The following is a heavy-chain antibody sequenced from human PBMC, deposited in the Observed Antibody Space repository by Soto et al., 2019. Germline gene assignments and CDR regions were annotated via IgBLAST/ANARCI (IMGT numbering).Heavy chain of an antibody. CDR2: IYPGDSDT. D-gene: IGHD3-3*01. J-gene: IGHJ4*02. CDR1: GYSFTSYW. Sequence: GESLKISCKGSGYSFTSYWIGWVRQMPGKGLEWMGIIYPGDSDTRYSPSFQGQVTISADKSISTAYLQWSSLKASDTAMYYCARFPDFWSGYEYYFDYWGQGTLVTVSS. V-gene: IGHV5-51*01. CDR3: ARFPDFWSGYEYYFDY.